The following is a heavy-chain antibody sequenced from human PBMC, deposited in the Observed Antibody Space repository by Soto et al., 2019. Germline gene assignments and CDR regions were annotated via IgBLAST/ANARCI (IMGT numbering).Heavy chain of an antibody. V-gene: IGHV3-21*01. Sequence: PGGSLRLSCAASGFTFSSYSMNWVRQAPGKGLEWVSSISSSSSYIYYADSVKGRFTISRDNAKNSLYLQMNSLRAEDTAVYYCARDRQRGGQQLVLGYYYGMDVWGQGTTVTVSS. CDR3: ARDRQRGGQQLVLGYYYGMDV. CDR1: GFTFSSYS. J-gene: IGHJ6*02. CDR2: ISSSSSYI. D-gene: IGHD6-13*01.